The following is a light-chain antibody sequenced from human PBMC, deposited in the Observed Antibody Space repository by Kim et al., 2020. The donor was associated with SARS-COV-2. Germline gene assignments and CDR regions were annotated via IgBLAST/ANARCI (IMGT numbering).Light chain of an antibody. CDR2: YDS. CDR1: NIGSKS. Sequence: APGKTARITCGGNNIGSKSVHWYQQKPGQAPVLVIYYDSDRPSGIPERFSGSNSGNTATLTISRVEAGDEADYYCQVWDSSSDHVVFGGGTSLPS. CDR3: QVWDSSSDHVV. J-gene: IGLJ2*01. V-gene: IGLV3-21*04.